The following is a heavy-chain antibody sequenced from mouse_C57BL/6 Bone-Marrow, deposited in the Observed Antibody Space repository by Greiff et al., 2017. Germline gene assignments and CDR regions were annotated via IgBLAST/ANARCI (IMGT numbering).Heavy chain of an antibody. Sequence: VQLQQSGPELVKPGASVKISCKASGYAFSSSWMNWVKQRPGKGLEWIGRIYPGDGDTNYNGKFKGKATLTADKSSSTAYMQLSSLTSEDSAVYFCARSGFVCQGNWYFDVWGTGTTVTVSS. CDR2: IYPGDGDT. CDR3: ARSGFVCQGNWYFDV. J-gene: IGHJ1*03. V-gene: IGHV1-82*01. CDR1: GYAFSSSW. D-gene: IGHD3-1*01.